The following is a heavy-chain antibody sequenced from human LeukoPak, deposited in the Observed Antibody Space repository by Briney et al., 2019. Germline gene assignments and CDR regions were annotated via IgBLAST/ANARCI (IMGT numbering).Heavy chain of an antibody. Sequence: GGSLRLSCAASGFTFSSYSINWVRQAPGKGLEWVSSISSSSSYIYYADSVKGRFTISRDNAKTSLYLQMNSLRAEDTAVYYCARDPLGYYGSGSQYWGQGTLVTVSS. CDR3: ARDPLGYYGSGSQY. J-gene: IGHJ4*02. V-gene: IGHV3-21*01. CDR1: GFTFSSYS. CDR2: ISSSSSYI. D-gene: IGHD3-10*01.